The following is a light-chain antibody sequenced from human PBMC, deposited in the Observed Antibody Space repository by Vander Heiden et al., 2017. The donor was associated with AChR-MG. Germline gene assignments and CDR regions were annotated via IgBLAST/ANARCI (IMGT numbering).Light chain of an antibody. J-gene: IGLJ3*02. Sequence: QSALTQPASVSGSPGQSITISCTGTSGDVASYNSISWYQQHPGRAPKLIISGVSMRPSGVSNRFSGSKSGNTASLTISGLQAEEEAHYYCSSYTISSTLVFGGGTKLTVL. CDR1: SGDVASYNS. CDR2: GVS. V-gene: IGLV2-14*03. CDR3: SSYTISSTLV.